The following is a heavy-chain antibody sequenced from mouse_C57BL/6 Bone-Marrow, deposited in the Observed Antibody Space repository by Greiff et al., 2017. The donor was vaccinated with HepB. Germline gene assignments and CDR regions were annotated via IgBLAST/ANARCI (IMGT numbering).Heavy chain of an antibody. CDR3: ARSPIILLPYYFDY. V-gene: IGHV1-42*01. J-gene: IGHJ2*01. CDR1: GYSFTGYY. Sequence: EVKLQQSGPELVKPGASVKISCKASGYSFTGYYMNWVKQSPEKSLEWIGEINPSTGGTTYNQKFKAKATLTVDKSSSTAYMQLKSLTSEDSAVYYCARSPIILLPYYFDYWGQGTTLTVSS. CDR2: INPSTGGT. D-gene: IGHD1-1*01.